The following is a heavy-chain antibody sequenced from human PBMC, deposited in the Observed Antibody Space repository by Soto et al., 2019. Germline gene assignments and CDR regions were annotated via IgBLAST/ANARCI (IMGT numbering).Heavy chain of an antibody. J-gene: IGHJ1*01. Sequence: GGSLRLSCAASGFTLKRYEMSWFRQAPGKGLEWISYISVTGTATYYAASVQGRFTISRDNSRNSLFLQMHSLRAEDTAVYYCARPYLDTSGYYASTENWGQGTLVTVSS. CDR2: ISVTGTAT. D-gene: IGHD3-22*01. CDR1: GFTLKRYE. V-gene: IGHV3-48*03. CDR3: ARPYLDTSGYYASTEN.